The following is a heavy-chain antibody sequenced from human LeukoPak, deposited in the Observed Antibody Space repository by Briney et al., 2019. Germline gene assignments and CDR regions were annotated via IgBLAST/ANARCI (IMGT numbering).Heavy chain of an antibody. CDR3: ASERPATENWFFDL. D-gene: IGHD1-26*01. V-gene: IGHV4-59*01. J-gene: IGHJ2*01. CDR1: GDSINTYY. Sequence: SETLSLTCTVSGDSINTYYWSWIRQPPGKGLEWIGYIYYSVTSDYNPSLKSRVTISVDTSKSQFSLNLSSVTAADTAVYYCASERPATENWFFDLWGRGTLVTVSS. CDR2: IYYSVTS.